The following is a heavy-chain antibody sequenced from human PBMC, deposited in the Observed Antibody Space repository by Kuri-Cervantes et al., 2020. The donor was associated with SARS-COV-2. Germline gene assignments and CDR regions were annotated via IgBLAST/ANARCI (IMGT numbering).Heavy chain of an antibody. V-gene: IGHV3-9*01. CDR2: ISWNSGSI. Sequence: SLKISCAASGSTFDDYAMHWVRQAPGKGLEWVSGISWNSGSIGCADSVKGRFTISRDNAKNSLYLQMNSLRAEDTAVYYCARGEPDYWGQGTLVTVSS. CDR3: ARGEPDY. D-gene: IGHD1-14*01. CDR1: GSTFDDYA. J-gene: IGHJ4*02.